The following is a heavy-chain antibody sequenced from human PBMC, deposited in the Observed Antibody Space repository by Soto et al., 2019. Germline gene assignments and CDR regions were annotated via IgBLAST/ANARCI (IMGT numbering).Heavy chain of an antibody. D-gene: IGHD5-12*01. CDR1: GFTFDDYA. CDR3: AKAAAYSGYDAEYNWFDP. Sequence: EVQLVESGGGLVQPGRSLRLSCAASGFTFDDYAMHWVRQAPGKGLEWVSGISWNSGSIGYADSVKGRFTISRDNAKNSLYLQMNSLRAEDTDLYYCAKAAAYSGYDAEYNWFDPWGQGTLVTVSS. J-gene: IGHJ5*02. V-gene: IGHV3-9*01. CDR2: ISWNSGSI.